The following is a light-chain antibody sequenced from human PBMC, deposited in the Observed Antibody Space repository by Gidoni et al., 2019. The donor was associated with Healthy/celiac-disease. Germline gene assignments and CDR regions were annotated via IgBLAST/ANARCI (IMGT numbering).Light chain of an antibody. Sequence: DIKMTQSPSSLSASVGDRVTITCQARQDISNYLNWYQQKPGKAPKLLIYDASNLETGVPSRFSGSGSGTDFTFTISSLQPEDIATYYCQQYDNLLTFGGGTKVEIK. CDR1: QDISNY. J-gene: IGKJ4*01. V-gene: IGKV1-33*01. CDR3: QQYDNLLT. CDR2: DAS.